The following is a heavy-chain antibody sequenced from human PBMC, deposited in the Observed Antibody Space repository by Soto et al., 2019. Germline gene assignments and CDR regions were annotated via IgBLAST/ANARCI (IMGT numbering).Heavy chain of an antibody. CDR2: IYPGDSDV. CDR1: GFGFGSFW. Sequence: EVQLVQSGAEVKKPGESLKISCQGSGFGFGSFWIAWVRQMPGKGLEWMGIIYPGDSDVRYSPSFQGQVTISADKSTSTAYLQWRRLKASDTAMYFCARSSSLTTRANWGQGTLVSVSS. D-gene: IGHD4-17*01. J-gene: IGHJ1*01. CDR3: ARSSSLTTRAN. V-gene: IGHV5-51*01.